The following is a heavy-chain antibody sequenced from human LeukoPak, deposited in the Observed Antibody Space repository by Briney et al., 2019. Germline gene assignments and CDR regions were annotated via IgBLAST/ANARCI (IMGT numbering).Heavy chain of an antibody. J-gene: IGHJ4*02. CDR1: GGSISSGDYY. D-gene: IGHD2-2*02. CDR2: IYYSGST. CDR3: ARVRRYCSSTSCYNFDY. V-gene: IGHV4-30-4*01. Sequence: SETLSLTCTVSGGSISSGDYYWSWIRQPPGKSLEWIGYIYYSGSTYYNPSLKSRVTISVYTSKNQFSLKLSSVTAADTAVYYCARVRRYCSSTSCYNFDYWGQGTLVTVSS.